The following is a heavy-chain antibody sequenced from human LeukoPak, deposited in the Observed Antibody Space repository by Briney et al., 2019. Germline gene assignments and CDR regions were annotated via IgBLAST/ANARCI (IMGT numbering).Heavy chain of an antibody. Sequence: TGGSLRLSCAASGFTFSSYAMSWVRQAPGKGLEWVSAISGSGGSTYYADSVKGRFTISRDNSKNTLYLQMNSLRAEDTAVYYCAKDATSGWYGGYFDYWGQGTLVTVSS. J-gene: IGHJ4*02. CDR1: GFTFSSYA. CDR3: AKDATSGWYGGYFDY. D-gene: IGHD6-19*01. V-gene: IGHV3-23*01. CDR2: ISGSGGST.